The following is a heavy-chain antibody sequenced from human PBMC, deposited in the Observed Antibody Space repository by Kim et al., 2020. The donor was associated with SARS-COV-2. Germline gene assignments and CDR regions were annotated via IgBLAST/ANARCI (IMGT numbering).Heavy chain of an antibody. CDR2: NGEGSST. V-gene: IGHV3-74*03. CDR3: ARRNY. Sequence: NGEGSSTTYADSGKGRFTISRDNAKNTLYLQMNSLRAEDTAVYYCARRNYWGQGTLVTVSS. J-gene: IGHJ4*02.